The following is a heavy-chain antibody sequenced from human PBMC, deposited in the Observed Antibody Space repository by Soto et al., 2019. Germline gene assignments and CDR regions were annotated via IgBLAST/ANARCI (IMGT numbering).Heavy chain of an antibody. J-gene: IGHJ3*02. CDR2: ISYDGSNK. CDR3: AKEVADAFDI. V-gene: IGHV3-30*18. Sequence: QVQLVESGGGVVQPGRSLRLSCAASGFTFSSYGMHWVRQAPGKGLEWVAVISYDGSNKYYADSVKGRFTISRDNSKNTLYLQMNGLRAEDTAVYYCAKEVADAFDIWGQGTMVTVSS. CDR1: GFTFSSYG. D-gene: IGHD5-12*01.